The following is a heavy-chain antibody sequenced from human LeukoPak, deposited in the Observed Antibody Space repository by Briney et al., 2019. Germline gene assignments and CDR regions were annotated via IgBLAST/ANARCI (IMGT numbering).Heavy chain of an antibody. V-gene: IGHV4-34*01. J-gene: IGHJ6*02. CDR3: ARGPPYGMDV. Sequence: PSETLSLTCAVYGGSFSGYYWSLIRQPPGKGLEWIGEINHSGSTNYNPSLKSRVTISVDTSKNQFSLKLSSVTAADTAVYYCARGPPYGMDVWGQGTTVTVSS. CDR2: INHSGST. CDR1: GGSFSGYY.